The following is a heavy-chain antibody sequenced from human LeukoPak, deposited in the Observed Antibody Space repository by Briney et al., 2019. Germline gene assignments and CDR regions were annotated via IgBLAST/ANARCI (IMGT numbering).Heavy chain of an antibody. V-gene: IGHV4-59*01. Sequence: KPSETLSLTCTVSGGSISRYYWSWIRQPPGKGLEWIGYIYYSGSTNYNPSLKSRVTISVDTSKNQFSLKLSSVTAADTAVYYCARETPRDYFDYWGQGTLVTVSS. CDR3: ARETPRDYFDY. J-gene: IGHJ4*02. CDR2: IYYSGST. CDR1: GGSISRYY.